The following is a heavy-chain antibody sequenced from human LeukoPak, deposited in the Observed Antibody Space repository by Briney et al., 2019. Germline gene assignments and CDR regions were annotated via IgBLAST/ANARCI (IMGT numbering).Heavy chain of an antibody. CDR1: GFTFSSYD. CDR2: ISGSGGRT. J-gene: IGHJ4*02. V-gene: IGHV3-23*01. CDR3: AKYLLPATTDYYFHY. D-gene: IGHD5-12*01. Sequence: PGGSLRLSCAASGFTFSSYDMRCLRQAPRKGLEWVSVISGSGGRTYYADSVKGRFTISRDNSKNTLYVQMNSLRAEDTAVYYFAKYLLPATTDYYFHYWGQGTLVTVSS.